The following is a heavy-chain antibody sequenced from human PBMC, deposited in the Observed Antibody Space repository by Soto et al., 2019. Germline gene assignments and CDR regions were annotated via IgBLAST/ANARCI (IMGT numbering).Heavy chain of an antibody. CDR3: ARDRKSSGWYGADYYYGMDV. D-gene: IGHD6-19*01. CDR2: ISYDGSNK. V-gene: IGHV3-30-3*01. Sequence: GGSLRRSCAAAGLTIKIYASHWVRQAPGKGLERVAVISYDGSNKYYADSVKGRFTISRDNSKNTLYLQMNSLRAEDTAVYYCARDRKSSGWYGADYYYGMDVWGQGTTVTVSS. J-gene: IGHJ6*02. CDR1: GLTIKIYA.